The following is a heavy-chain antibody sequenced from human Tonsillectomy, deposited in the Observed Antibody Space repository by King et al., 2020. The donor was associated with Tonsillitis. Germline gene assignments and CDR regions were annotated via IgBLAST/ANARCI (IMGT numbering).Heavy chain of an antibody. V-gene: IGHV1-18*01. CDR2: ISTYNGNT. CDR3: ARDRYSGSSLGDAFDI. D-gene: IGHD1-26*01. J-gene: IGHJ3*02. CDR1: GYTFSSYG. Sequence: QLVQSGAEVKKPGASVKVSCKASGYTFSSYGVTWVRQAPGQGLEWMVWISTYNGNTNYAQKLQGIVAITTDTSTSTAYMELRSLRSDDTAVYYCARDRYSGSSLGDAFDIWGQGTMVTVSS.